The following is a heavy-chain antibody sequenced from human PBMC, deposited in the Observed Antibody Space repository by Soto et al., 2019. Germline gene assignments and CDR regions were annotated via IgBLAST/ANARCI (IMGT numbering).Heavy chain of an antibody. CDR1: GGSISSYY. D-gene: IGHD3-3*01. CDR3: ARGSLTIFGVVSRRYNWFDP. V-gene: IGHV4-59*01. CDR2: IYYSGST. J-gene: IGHJ5*02. Sequence: SETLSLTCTVSGGSISSYYWSWIRQPPGKGLEWIGYIYYSGSTNYNPSLKSRVTISVDTSKNQFSLKLSSVTAADTAVYYCARGSLTIFGVVSRRYNWFDPWGQGTLVTISS.